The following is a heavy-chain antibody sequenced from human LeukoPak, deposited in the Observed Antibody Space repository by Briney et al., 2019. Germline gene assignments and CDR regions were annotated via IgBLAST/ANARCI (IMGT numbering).Heavy chain of an antibody. CDR3: ARGLIAVAGTLYY. V-gene: IGHV1-3*01. J-gene: IGHJ4*02. CDR2: INAGNGNT. Sequence: ASVKVSCKASGYTFTSCAMHWVRQAPGQRLEWMGWINAGNGNTKYSQKFQGRVTITRDTSASTAYMELSSLRSEDTAAYYCARGLIAVAGTLYYWGQGTLVTVSS. CDR1: GYTFTSCA. D-gene: IGHD6-19*01.